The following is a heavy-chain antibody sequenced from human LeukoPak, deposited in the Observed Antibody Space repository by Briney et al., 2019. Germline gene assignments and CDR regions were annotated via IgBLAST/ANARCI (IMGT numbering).Heavy chain of an antibody. V-gene: IGHV3-11*01. CDR1: GFTFSDYY. J-gene: IGHJ3*01. CDR2: ISSSGSTI. CDR3: AKDIVPYGATSAFDF. Sequence: GGSLRLSCAASGFTFSDYYMSWIRQAPGKGLEWVSYISSSGSTIYYADSVKGRFTIFRDNSKKTLYLQMNSLRAEDTAVYFCAKDIVPYGATSAFDFWGQGTMVTVSS. D-gene: IGHD4/OR15-4a*01.